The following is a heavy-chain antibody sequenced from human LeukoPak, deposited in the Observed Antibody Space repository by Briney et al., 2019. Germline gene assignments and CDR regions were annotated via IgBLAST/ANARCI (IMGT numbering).Heavy chain of an antibody. J-gene: IGHJ4*02. Sequence: SETLSLTCAVYGGSFSGYYWSWIRQPPGKGLEWTGEINHSGSTNYNPSLKSRVTISVDTSKNQFSLKLSSVTAADTAVYYCARGGGPVGATGPFDYWGQGTLVTVSS. CDR3: ARGGGPVGATGPFDY. V-gene: IGHV4-34*01. D-gene: IGHD1-26*01. CDR2: INHSGST. CDR1: GGSFSGYY.